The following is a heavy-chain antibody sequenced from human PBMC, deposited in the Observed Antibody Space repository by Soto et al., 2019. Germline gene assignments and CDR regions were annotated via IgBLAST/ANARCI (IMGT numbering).Heavy chain of an antibody. V-gene: IGHV4-39*01. D-gene: IGHD3-22*01. CDR2: IYYSGST. CDR1: GGSISSSSYY. CDR3: ARRYHYALDY. Sequence: QLQLQESGPGLVKPSETLSLTCTVSGGSISSSSYYWGWIRQPPGKGLEWIGSIYYSGSTYYNPSLKSRITISVDTSTNQFSVKLSSVNAADTAVYYWARRYHYALDYWGQGTLVTVSS. J-gene: IGHJ4*02.